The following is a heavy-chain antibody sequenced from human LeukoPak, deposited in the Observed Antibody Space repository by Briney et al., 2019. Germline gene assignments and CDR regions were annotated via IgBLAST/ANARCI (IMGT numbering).Heavy chain of an antibody. CDR1: GFTFSSYW. V-gene: IGHV3-7*01. D-gene: IGHD2-2*02. CDR2: IKQDGSEK. Sequence: GGSLRLSCAASGFTFSSYWMSWVRQAPGKGLEWVANIKQDGSEKYYVDAVKGRFTISRDNAKNSLYLQMNSLRAEDTAVYYCARESVPAAILQPNDAFDIWGQGTMVTVSS. CDR3: ARESVPAAILQPNDAFDI. J-gene: IGHJ3*02.